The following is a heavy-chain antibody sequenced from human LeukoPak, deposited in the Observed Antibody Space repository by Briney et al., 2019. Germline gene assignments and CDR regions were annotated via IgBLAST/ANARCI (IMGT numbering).Heavy chain of an antibody. CDR3: ARRWLRLRAFDI. D-gene: IGHD5-12*01. J-gene: IGHJ3*02. Sequence: NPGGSLRLSCAASGFTFSDYYMSWIRQAPGKGLEWVSYISSSGSTIYYADSVKGRFTISSDNAKNSLYLQMNSLRAEDTAVYYCARRWLRLRAFDIWGQGTMVTVSS. CDR1: GFTFSDYY. V-gene: IGHV3-11*01. CDR2: ISSSGSTI.